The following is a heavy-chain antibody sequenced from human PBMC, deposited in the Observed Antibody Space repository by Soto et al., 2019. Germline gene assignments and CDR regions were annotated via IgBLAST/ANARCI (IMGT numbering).Heavy chain of an antibody. CDR3: ARARGGIAARWGGWFDP. Sequence: ASVKVSCKASGYTFTGYYMHWVRQAPGQGLEWMGWINPNSGGTNYAENFQGRATMTRDTSISTAYMELSRLRSDDTAVYYCARARGGIAARWGGWFDPWGQGTLVTVSS. CDR2: INPNSGGT. J-gene: IGHJ5*02. V-gene: IGHV1-2*02. D-gene: IGHD6-6*01. CDR1: GYTFTGYY.